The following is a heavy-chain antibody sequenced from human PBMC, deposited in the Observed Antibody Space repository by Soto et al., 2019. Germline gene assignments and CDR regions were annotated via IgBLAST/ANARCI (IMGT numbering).Heavy chain of an antibody. CDR2: IYNSGSA. Sequence: QVQLQESGPGLVKPSQTLSLTCTVSGGSISSGGYYWTWIRQHPGKGLEWIGYIYNSGSAYATPSAKSRVTISVDPSKNAFSPTLSSVPAADTAVYYCAGEPSTWGQGTVVTVSS. CDR1: GGSISSGGYY. V-gene: IGHV4-31*03. CDR3: AGEPST. J-gene: IGHJ4*02.